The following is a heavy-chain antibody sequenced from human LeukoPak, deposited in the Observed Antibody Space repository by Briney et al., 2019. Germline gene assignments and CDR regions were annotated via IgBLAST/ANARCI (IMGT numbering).Heavy chain of an antibody. CDR1: GYTFTGYY. V-gene: IGHV1-2*02. CDR3: ARSAIHPYYDSSGCPGY. J-gene: IGHJ4*02. Sequence: ASVKVSCKASGYTFTGYYMHWVRQAPGQGLEWMGWINPNSGGTNYAQKFQGRVTMTRDTSISTAYMELSRLRSDDTAVYYCARSAIHPYYDSSGCPGYWGQGTPVTVSS. CDR2: INPNSGGT. D-gene: IGHD3-22*01.